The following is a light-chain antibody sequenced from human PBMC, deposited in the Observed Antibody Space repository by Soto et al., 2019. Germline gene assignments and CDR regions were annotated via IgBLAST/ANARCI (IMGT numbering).Light chain of an antibody. CDR1: SSDVGSYNL. Sequence: QSALTQPASVSGSPGQSITISCTGSSSDVGSYNLVSWYQQHPGKAPKLMIYEGSKRPSGVSNLFSGSKSGNTASLTISGLQAEDEADYYCCSYAGGGSYVFGPGTKLTVL. CDR3: CSYAGGGSYV. CDR2: EGS. V-gene: IGLV2-23*01. J-gene: IGLJ1*01.